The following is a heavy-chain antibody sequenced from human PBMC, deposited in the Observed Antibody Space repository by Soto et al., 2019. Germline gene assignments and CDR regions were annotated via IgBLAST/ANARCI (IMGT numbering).Heavy chain of an antibody. CDR1: GFTVSSNY. V-gene: IGHV3-53*01. D-gene: IGHD6-19*01. CDR2: IYSGGST. Sequence: PGRSLRLSCAASGFTVSSNYISWVRQAPGKGLEWVSVIYSGGSTYYADSVKGRFTISRDNSKNTLYLQMNSLRAEDTAVYYCARDLAVEGVAGTYYYYGMDDWGQGTTVTVSS. J-gene: IGHJ6*02. CDR3: ARDLAVEGVAGTYYYYGMDD.